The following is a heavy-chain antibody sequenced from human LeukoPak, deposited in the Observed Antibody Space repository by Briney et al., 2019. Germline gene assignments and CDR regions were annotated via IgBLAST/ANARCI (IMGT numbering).Heavy chain of an antibody. J-gene: IGHJ6*02. CDR1: GFTFSSYS. D-gene: IGHD2-2*01. CDR2: ISSSSSTI. Sequence: GGSLRLSCAASGFTFSSYSMNWVRQAPGKGLEWVSYISSSSSTIYYADSVKGRFTISRDNAKNSLYLQMNSLRDEDTAVYYCAREDPYCSSTSCYDYYYGMDVWGQGTTVTVSS. CDR3: AREDPYCSSTSCYDYYYGMDV. V-gene: IGHV3-48*02.